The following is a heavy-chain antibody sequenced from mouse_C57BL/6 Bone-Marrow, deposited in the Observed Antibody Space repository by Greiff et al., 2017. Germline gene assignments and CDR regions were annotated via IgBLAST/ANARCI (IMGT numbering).Heavy chain of an antibody. V-gene: IGHV3-8*01. CDR1: GYSITSDY. CDR3: GRCRGITTVVHWYFDV. CDR2: ISYSGST. J-gene: IGHJ1*03. D-gene: IGHD1-1*01. Sequence: EVKLMESGPGLAKPSQTLSLTCSVTGYSITSDYWNWIRKFPGNKLEYMGYISYSGSTYYNPSLKSRISITRDTSKNQYYLQLNSVTTEDTATYYCGRCRGITTVVHWYFDVWGTGTTVTVSS.